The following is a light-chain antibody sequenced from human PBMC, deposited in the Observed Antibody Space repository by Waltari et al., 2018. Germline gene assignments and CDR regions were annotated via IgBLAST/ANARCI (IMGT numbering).Light chain of an antibody. CDR2: DVT. CDR3: CSYTSSRTWV. Sequence: QSALTQPASVSGSPGQSITISCTGTSRDVGGSNSVSWYQHHPGRAPKLKIYDVTKRPSGVSTRFSGSKSGNTASLTISGLQDEDEADYYCCSYTSSRTWVFGGGTKLTVL. V-gene: IGLV2-14*03. J-gene: IGLJ3*02. CDR1: SRDVGGSNS.